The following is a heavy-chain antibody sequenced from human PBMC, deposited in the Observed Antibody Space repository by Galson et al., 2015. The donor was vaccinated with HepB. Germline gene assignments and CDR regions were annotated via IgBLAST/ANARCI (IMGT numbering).Heavy chain of an antibody. CDR2: IYPGASEI. Sequence: QSGAEVKRPGESLRISCKGSGYRFTSHWISWARQMPGKGLECMGIIYPGASEIRYSPSFQGQVTISADKSISTAYLHWTSLKASDTAMYYCARLGNEDYHYYGMDVWGQGTTVTVSS. J-gene: IGHJ6*02. V-gene: IGHV5-51*01. D-gene: IGHD4/OR15-4a*01. CDR1: GYRFTSHW. CDR3: ARLGNEDYHYYGMDV.